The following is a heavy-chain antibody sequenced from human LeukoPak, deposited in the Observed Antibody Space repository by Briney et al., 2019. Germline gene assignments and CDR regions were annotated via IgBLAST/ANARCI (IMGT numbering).Heavy chain of an antibody. CDR3: AREATTRTGRVYYFDY. Sequence: GGSLRLSCEASGFTFDIYAMHWVRQAPGEGLEYISGISSNGYSTYYANSVKGRFTISRDNSKNTLYLQMGSLRDEDMAVFYCAREATTRTGRVYYFDYWGQGTLVTVSS. V-gene: IGHV3-64*01. CDR1: GFTFDIYA. CDR2: ISSNGYST. D-gene: IGHD3-16*01. J-gene: IGHJ4*02.